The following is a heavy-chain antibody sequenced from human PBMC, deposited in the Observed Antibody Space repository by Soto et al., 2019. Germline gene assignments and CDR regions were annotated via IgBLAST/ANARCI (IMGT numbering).Heavy chain of an antibody. V-gene: IGHV4-39*01. Sequence: QLQLQESGPGLVKPSETLSLTCTVSGGSISSSSYYWGWIRQPPGKGLEWIGSIYYSGSTYYNPSLKNRVTISVDTSKNQFSLKLSSVTAADTAVYYCARQNRTWGSYRYPTTIDYWGQGTLVTVSS. CDR3: ARQNRTWGSYRYPTTIDY. D-gene: IGHD3-16*02. J-gene: IGHJ4*02. CDR2: IYYSGST. CDR1: GGSISSSSYY.